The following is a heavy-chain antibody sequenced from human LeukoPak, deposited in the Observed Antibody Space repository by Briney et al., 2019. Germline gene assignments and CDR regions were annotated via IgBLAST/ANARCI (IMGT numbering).Heavy chain of an antibody. J-gene: IGHJ3*02. CDR1: GFTFSTYA. CDR3: ARKVYGYNQGAFDI. CDR2: ISNNGGST. V-gene: IGHV3-64*01. Sequence: PGGSLRLSCAASGFTFSTYAMHWVRQAPGKGLEHVSAISNNGGSTYYANSVKGRFTISRDNSKNTMYLQMGSLRAEDMAVYYCARKVYGYNQGAFDIWGQGTMVTVSP. D-gene: IGHD5-24*01.